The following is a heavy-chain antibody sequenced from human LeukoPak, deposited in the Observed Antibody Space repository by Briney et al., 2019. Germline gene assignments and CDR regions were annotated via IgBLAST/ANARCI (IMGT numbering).Heavy chain of an antibody. Sequence: GASLRLSCAASGFTFSNYAMTWVRQAPGKGLEWVSIISPSGDSTYYADSVKGRFTVSRDNSKNTLYLQMNSLRAEDTAVHYCAKVSGYSYYSAFDIWGQGTMVTVSS. CDR1: GFTFSNYA. J-gene: IGHJ3*02. CDR2: ISPSGDST. CDR3: AKVSGYSYYSAFDI. V-gene: IGHV3-23*01. D-gene: IGHD5-12*01.